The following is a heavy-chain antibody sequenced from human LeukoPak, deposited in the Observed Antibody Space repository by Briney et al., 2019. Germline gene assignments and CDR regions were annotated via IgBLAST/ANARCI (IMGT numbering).Heavy chain of an antibody. Sequence: SVKVSCKASGGTFSSYAISWVRQAPGQGLEWMGGIIPIFGTANYAQKFQGRVTITADESTSTAYMELSSLRSEDTAVYYCARGFYSCSSTSCYRDYYYYMDVWGKGTTVTVSS. CDR3: ARGFYSCSSTSCYRDYYYYMDV. CDR1: GGTFSSYA. V-gene: IGHV1-69*13. J-gene: IGHJ6*03. D-gene: IGHD2-2*02. CDR2: IIPIFGTA.